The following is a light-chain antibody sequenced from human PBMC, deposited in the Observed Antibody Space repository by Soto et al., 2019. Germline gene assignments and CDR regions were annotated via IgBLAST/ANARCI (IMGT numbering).Light chain of an antibody. CDR2: EVR. CDR1: MRDVGAYNL. V-gene: IGLV2-14*01. J-gene: IGLJ1*01. CDR3: SSYTSSSTLV. Sequence: QSALTQPASVSGSAGQSITISCSGTMRDVGAYNLVSWYQQHPGTAPKLIIYEVRNRPSGISSRFSGSRSGNTASLTISGLQAEDEADYYCSSYTSSSTLVFGTGTKVTVL.